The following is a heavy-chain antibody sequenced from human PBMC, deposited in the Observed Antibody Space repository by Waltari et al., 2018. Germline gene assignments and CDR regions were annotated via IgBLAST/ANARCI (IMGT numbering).Heavy chain of an antibody. D-gene: IGHD3-3*01. CDR3: ATDYYDFWSGYYHYFDS. CDR2: VSAYNGNT. Sequence: QVQLVQSGAEVKKPGASVKVSCKASGYTFTSYGISWVRQAPGQGREWRGWVSAYNGNTNYAQKLQGRGTMTTDTSTSTAYMELRSLRSDDSAVYYCATDYYDFWSGYYHYFDSWGQGTLVTVSS. J-gene: IGHJ4*02. CDR1: GYTFTSYG. V-gene: IGHV1-18*01.